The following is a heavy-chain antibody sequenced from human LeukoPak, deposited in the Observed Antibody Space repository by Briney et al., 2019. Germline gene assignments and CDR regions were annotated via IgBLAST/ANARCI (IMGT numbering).Heavy chain of an antibody. V-gene: IGHV3-7*01. CDR1: GFTFSSSW. CDR2: INEDGSAK. J-gene: IGHJ4*02. CDR3: TRSRRDGNDY. D-gene: IGHD5-24*01. Sequence: GGSLRLSCAASGFTFSSSWMSWVRRAPGKGLEWVANINEDGSAKYYVDSVKGRFTISRDNAKRSLDLQVNSLRAEDTAVYYCTRSRRDGNDYWGQGTLVTVSS.